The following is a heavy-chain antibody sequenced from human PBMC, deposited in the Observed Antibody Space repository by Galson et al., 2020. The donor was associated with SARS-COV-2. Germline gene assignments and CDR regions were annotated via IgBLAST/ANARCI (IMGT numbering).Heavy chain of an antibody. Sequence: SQTLSLTCTVSGGSINNSAYYWDWIRQPPGKGLEWIRSIYYSGITYYNPSLKSRVTISVDTSRNHFSLKLRSVTAADTALYYCATEQVGATSVFHYWGHGTLVTVSS. CDR3: ATEQVGATSVFHY. V-gene: IGHV4-39*07. J-gene: IGHJ4*01. CDR2: IYYSGIT. CDR1: GGSINNSAYY. D-gene: IGHD1-26*01.